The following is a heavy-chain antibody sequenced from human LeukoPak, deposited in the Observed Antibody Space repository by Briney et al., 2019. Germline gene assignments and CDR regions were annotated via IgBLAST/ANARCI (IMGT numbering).Heavy chain of an antibody. V-gene: IGHV3-48*03. CDR3: ASTAFPATPTFDY. CDR1: GFTFSSYE. Sequence: GGSLRLSCAASGFTFSSYEMNWVRQAPGKGLEWVSYISSSGSTIYYADSVKGRFTISRDNAKNSLYLQMNSLRAEDTAVYYCASTAFPATPTFDYWGQGTLVTVSS. D-gene: IGHD2/OR15-2a*01. CDR2: ISSSGSTI. J-gene: IGHJ4*02.